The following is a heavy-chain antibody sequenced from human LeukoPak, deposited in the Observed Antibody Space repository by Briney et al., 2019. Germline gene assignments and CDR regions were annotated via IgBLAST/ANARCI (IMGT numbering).Heavy chain of an antibody. CDR3: ARVSLWFGEHRFDY. V-gene: IGHV3-66*01. CDR2: LYHGGST. CDR1: GVIVRSNY. J-gene: IGHJ4*02. Sequence: GGSLRLSCVGSGVIVRSNYMTWVRQAPGKGLEWVSILYHGGSTYYADSVKGRFSISRDTSKNTLYLQMNSLRVEDTAVYYCARVSLWFGEHRFDYWGQGTLVTVSS. D-gene: IGHD3-10*01.